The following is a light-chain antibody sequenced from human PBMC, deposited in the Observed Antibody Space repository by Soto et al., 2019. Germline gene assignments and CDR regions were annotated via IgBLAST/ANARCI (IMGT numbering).Light chain of an antibody. CDR1: QSVTSNY. Sequence: EIVLTQSPGTLSLSAGERATLSCGASQSVTSNYLAWYQQKPGQAPRLLIFGASTRATGIPDRFSGSGSGTDFTLTISRLEPEDFAVYYCQHYYTSYTTFGQGTKVDIK. J-gene: IGKJ1*01. V-gene: IGKV3-20*01. CDR3: QHYYTSYTT. CDR2: GAS.